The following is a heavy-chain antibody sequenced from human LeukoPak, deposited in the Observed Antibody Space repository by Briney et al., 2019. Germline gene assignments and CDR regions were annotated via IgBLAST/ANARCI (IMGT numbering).Heavy chain of an antibody. CDR1: GYTFTGYY. Sequence: ASVKVSCKASGYTFTGYYMHCVRQAPGQGLEWMGRINPNSGGTNYAQKFQGRVTMTRNTSISTAYMELSSLRSEDTAVYYCARGKWLVSKLFDYWGQGTLVTVSS. CDR2: INPNSGGT. J-gene: IGHJ4*02. CDR3: ARGKWLVSKLFDY. D-gene: IGHD6-19*01. V-gene: IGHV1-2*06.